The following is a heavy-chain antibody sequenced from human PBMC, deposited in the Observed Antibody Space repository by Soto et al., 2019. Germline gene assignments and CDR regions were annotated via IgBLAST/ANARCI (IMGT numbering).Heavy chain of an antibody. CDR3: ARDRVSSGWAKGMDV. CDR1: GGSISSGGYY. Sequence: QVQLQESGPGLVKPSQTLSLTCTVSGGSISSGGYYWSWIRQHPGKGLEWIGYIYYSGSTYYNPSLKSRVTISVDTSKNQFSLKLSSVTAADTAVYYCARDRVSSGWAKGMDVWGQGTTVTVSS. J-gene: IGHJ6*02. D-gene: IGHD6-19*01. V-gene: IGHV4-31*03. CDR2: IYYSGST.